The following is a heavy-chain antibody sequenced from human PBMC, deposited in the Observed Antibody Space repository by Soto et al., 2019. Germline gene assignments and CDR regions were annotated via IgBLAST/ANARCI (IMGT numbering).Heavy chain of an antibody. CDR1: GGTFSSYT. D-gene: IGHD3-16*01. J-gene: IGHJ4*02. V-gene: IGHV1-69*02. CDR2: IIPILGIA. CDR3: ARGLGYEPYFDY. Sequence: GASVKVSCKASGGTFSSYTISWVRQAPGQGLEWMGRIIPILGIANYAQKFQGRVTITADKSTSTAYMELSSLRSEDTAVYYCARGLGYEPYFDYWGQGTLVTVSS.